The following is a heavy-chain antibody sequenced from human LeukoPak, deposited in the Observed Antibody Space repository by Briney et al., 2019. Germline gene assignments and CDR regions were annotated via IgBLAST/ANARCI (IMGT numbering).Heavy chain of an antibody. CDR3: ARQRWLQFNAWFDP. Sequence: SETLSLTCTVSGGSISSGSYYWSWIRQPAGKGLEWIGRIYTSGSTNYNPSLKSRVTLSVDTSKNQSSLKLSSVTAADTAVYYCARQRWLQFNAWFDPWGQGTLVTVSS. D-gene: IGHD5-24*01. CDR2: IYTSGST. V-gene: IGHV4-61*02. J-gene: IGHJ5*02. CDR1: GGSISSGSYY.